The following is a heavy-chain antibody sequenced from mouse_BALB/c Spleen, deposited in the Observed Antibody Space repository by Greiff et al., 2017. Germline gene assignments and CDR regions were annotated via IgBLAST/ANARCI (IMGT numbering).Heavy chain of an antibody. V-gene: IGHV5-17*02. CDR3: ARSITLAMDY. J-gene: IGHJ4*01. CDR1: GFTFSSFG. CDR2: ISSGSSTI. Sequence: DVMLVESGGGLVQPGGSRKLSCAASGFTFSSFGMHWVRQAPEKGLEWVAYISSGSSTIYYADTVKGRFTISRDNPKNTLFLQMTSLRSEDTAMYYCARSITLAMDYWGQGTSVTVSS. D-gene: IGHD1-2*01.